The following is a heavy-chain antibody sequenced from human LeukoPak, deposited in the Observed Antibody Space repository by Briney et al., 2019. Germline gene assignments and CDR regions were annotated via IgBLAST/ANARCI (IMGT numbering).Heavy chain of an antibody. CDR1: GFTFSSYS. Sequence: GGSLRLSCAASGFTFSSYSMNWVRQAPGKGPEWVSYISGSSSTIYYADSVKGRFTISRDNAKNSLYLQMNSLRAEDTAVYYCARETAYFDYWGQGTLVTVSS. V-gene: IGHV3-48*01. CDR3: ARETAYFDY. D-gene: IGHD2-21*02. J-gene: IGHJ4*02. CDR2: ISGSSSTI.